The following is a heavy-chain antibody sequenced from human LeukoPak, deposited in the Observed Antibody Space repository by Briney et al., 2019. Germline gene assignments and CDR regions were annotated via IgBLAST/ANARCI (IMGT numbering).Heavy chain of an antibody. CDR3: ARVRFAGPQAFDI. CDR1: TFTLSSYT. J-gene: IGHJ3*02. CDR2: ISSSSTYI. V-gene: IGHV3-21*01. Sequence: AGGSLRLSCAASTFTLSSYTMNWVRQAPGKGLEWVSSISSSSTYINYADSVKGRFTISRDNAKNSMALQMNSLGAEDTAVYYCARVRFAGPQAFDIWGQGTMVTVAS. D-gene: IGHD4/OR15-4a*01.